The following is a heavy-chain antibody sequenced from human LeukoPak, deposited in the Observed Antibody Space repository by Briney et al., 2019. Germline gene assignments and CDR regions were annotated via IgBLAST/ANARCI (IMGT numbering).Heavy chain of an antibody. CDR2: IIPILGIA. J-gene: IGHJ4*02. CDR3: ARDHGYYYDSSGHYYFAS. V-gene: IGHV1-69*04. Sequence: ASVKVSCKASGGTFSSYTISWVRQAPGQGLEWMGRIIPILGIANYAQKFQGRVTITADKSTSTAYMELSSLRSEDTAVYYCARDHGYYYDSSGHYYFASWGRGPLVTVPS. CDR1: GGTFSSYT. D-gene: IGHD3-22*01.